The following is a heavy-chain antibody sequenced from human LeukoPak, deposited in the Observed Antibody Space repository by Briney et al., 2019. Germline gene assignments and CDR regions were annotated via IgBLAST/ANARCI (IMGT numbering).Heavy chain of an antibody. V-gene: IGHV3-74*01. D-gene: IGHD6-25*01. Sequence: GGSLRLSCAASGFTFSPYRIHWVRQAPGKGRVWVSRIKSEGSHTNYADSVRGRFTISRDSAKNTVYLQMNSLRVEDTAVFYCASAAAYGPVGFDNWGQGTLVTVSS. J-gene: IGHJ4*02. CDR3: ASAAAYGPVGFDN. CDR2: IKSEGSHT. CDR1: GFTFSPYR.